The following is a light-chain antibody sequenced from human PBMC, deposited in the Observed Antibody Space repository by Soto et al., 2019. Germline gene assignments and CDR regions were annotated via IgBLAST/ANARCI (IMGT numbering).Light chain of an antibody. Sequence: DIVMTQSPDSLAVSLGERATINCKSSQSVLYSSNNKNYLAWYQQKPGQPPKLLIYWASTRESGVPARFSGSGSGTDFTITISSLQAEDVAVYYCQQYYTTPSFGGGTKVEIK. CDR1: QSVLYSSNNKNY. V-gene: IGKV4-1*01. CDR3: QQYYTTPS. J-gene: IGKJ4*01. CDR2: WAS.